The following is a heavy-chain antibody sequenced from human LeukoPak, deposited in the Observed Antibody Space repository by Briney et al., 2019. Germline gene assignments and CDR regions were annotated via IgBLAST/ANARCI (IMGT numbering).Heavy chain of an antibody. CDR2: MNPNSGNT. CDR3: ARGRGSGHKENWFDP. CDR1: GYTFTTYD. V-gene: IGHV1-8*01. J-gene: IGHJ5*02. D-gene: IGHD6-19*01. Sequence: ASVEVSCKASGYTFTTYDINWVRQATGQGLEWMGWMNPNSGNTGYTRKFQGRVTMTRNTSISTAYMELSSLRSGDTAVYYCARGRGSGHKENWFDPWGQGTLVTVSS.